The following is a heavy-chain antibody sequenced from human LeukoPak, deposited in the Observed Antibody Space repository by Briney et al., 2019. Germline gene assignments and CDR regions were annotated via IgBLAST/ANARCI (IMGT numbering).Heavy chain of an antibody. D-gene: IGHD6-19*01. CDR3: ARDSFSVAGYYYYYGMDV. V-gene: IGHV4-4*07. CDR2: IYTSGST. Sequence: SETLSLTCTVSGGSISSYYWSWIRQPAGKGLEWIGRIYTSGSTNYNPSLKSRVTMSVDTSKNQFSLKLSSATAADTAVYYCARDSFSVAGYYYYYGMDVWGQGTAVTVSS. J-gene: IGHJ6*02. CDR1: GGSISSYY.